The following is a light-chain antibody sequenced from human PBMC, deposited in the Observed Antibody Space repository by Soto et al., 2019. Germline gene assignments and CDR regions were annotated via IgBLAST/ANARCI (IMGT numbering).Light chain of an antibody. CDR3: QQYNDCCPYT. Sequence: DFPMTQSPSTLSASVRDRVTLTCRASQSISSWLAWYQQKPGTAPKLLIYEASTLESGVPSRFSGSRSGTEFTLTVSSLQPDDFATYYCQQYNDCCPYTLGQGSKVDIK. V-gene: IGKV1-5*03. J-gene: IGKJ2*01. CDR2: EAS. CDR1: QSISSW.